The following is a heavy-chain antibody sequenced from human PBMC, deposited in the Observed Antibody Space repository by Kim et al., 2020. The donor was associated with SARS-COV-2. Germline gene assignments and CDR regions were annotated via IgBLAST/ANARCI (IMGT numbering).Heavy chain of an antibody. CDR3: ARSWKGFDY. Sequence: GGSLRLSCAASGFTFSNYWMGWVRQAPGKGLEWVANIKQDGSEGYYVDSVRGRFTISRDNAKNSLYVQMNSLRAEDTAVYYCARSWKGFDYWGQGTLVTV. D-gene: IGHD1-1*01. V-gene: IGHV3-7*01. CDR2: IKQDGSEG. CDR1: GFTFSNYW. J-gene: IGHJ4*02.